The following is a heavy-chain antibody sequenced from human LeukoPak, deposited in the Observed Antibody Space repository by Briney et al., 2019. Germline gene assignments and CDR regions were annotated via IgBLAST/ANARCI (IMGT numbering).Heavy chain of an antibody. D-gene: IGHD5-24*01. CDR1: GFTFNNYA. CDR2: ISYDGNNK. Sequence: PGGSLRLSCAASGFTFNNYAMHWVRQAPGKGLEWVAVISYDGNNKYYADSVKGRFTISSDNAENSVFLQMTSLRPEDTAVYYCARGEYHQDGIGYNRFDNWGQGALVTVSS. CDR3: ARGEYHQDGIGYNRFDN. J-gene: IGHJ4*02. V-gene: IGHV3-30*04.